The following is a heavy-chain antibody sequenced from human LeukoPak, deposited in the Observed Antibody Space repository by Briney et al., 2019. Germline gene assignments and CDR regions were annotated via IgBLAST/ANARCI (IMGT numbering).Heavy chain of an antibody. CDR1: GGSISSYD. CDR3: ARVGRQWLVPYFDY. V-gene: IGHV4-59*01. D-gene: IGHD6-19*01. J-gene: IGHJ4*02. Sequence: PSETLSLTCTVSGGSISSYDWSWFRQPPGKGLEWIGYIYYSGSTNYNPSLKSRVTISVDTSKNQFSLKLTSVTAADTAVYYCARVGRQWLVPYFDYWGQGTLVTVSS. CDR2: IYYSGST.